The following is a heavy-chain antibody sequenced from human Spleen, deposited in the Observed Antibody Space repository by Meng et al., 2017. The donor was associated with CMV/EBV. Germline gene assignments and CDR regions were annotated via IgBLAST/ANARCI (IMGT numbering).Heavy chain of an antibody. Sequence: SISTWTWWSWVRQAPGKGLEWIGEVSDSGTTKYNPSLKSRVTISIDKSKDQVSLSLTSVTAADTAVYYCARNFAGTSGWFGAVFDIWGQGTMVTVSS. V-gene: IGHV4-4*02. J-gene: IGHJ3*02. CDR2: VSDSGTT. D-gene: IGHD6-19*01. CDR1: SISTWTW. CDR3: ARNFAGTSGWFGAVFDI.